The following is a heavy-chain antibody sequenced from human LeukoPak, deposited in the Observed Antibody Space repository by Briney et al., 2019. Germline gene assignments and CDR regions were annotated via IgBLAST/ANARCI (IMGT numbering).Heavy chain of an antibody. CDR3: ARDAVFRGTSSSWSIFDY. CDR1: GDSVSSNSAA. CDR2: TYYRSKWYN. Sequence: SQTLSLTCAISGDSVSSNSAAWNWIRQSPSRGLEWLGRTYYRSKWYNDYAVSVKSRITINPDTSKNQFSLQLNSVTPEDTAVYYCARDAVFRGTSSSWSIFDYWGQGTLVTVSS. J-gene: IGHJ4*02. V-gene: IGHV6-1*01. D-gene: IGHD6-13*01.